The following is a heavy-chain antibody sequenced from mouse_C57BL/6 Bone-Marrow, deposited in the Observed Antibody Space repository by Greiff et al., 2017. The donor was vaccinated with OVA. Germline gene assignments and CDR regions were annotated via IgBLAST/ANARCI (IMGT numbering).Heavy chain of an antibody. CDR2: ISSGGDYI. CDR1: GFTFSSYA. Sequence: EVMLVESGEGLVKPGGSLKLSCAASGFTFSSYAMSWVRQTPEKRLEWVAYISSGGDYIYYADTVKGRFTISRDNARNTLYLQMSSLKSEDTAMYYCTRERSYDYDGAKFAYWGQGTLVTVSA. V-gene: IGHV5-9-1*02. J-gene: IGHJ3*01. CDR3: TRERSYDYDGAKFAY. D-gene: IGHD2-4*01.